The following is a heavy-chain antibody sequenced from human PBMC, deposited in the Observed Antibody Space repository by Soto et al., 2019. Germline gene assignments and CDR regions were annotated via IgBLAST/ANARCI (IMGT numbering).Heavy chain of an antibody. V-gene: IGHV3-48*03. Sequence: GGSLRLSCAASGFTLTSNDMSWVRQAPGKGLEWVSYISSGGTIIHYADSVKGRFTISRDNAKNSLYLQMNSLRAEDTAVYYCRVWLGPYDYWGQGTLGTGSS. CDR3: RVWLGPYDY. CDR1: GFTLTSND. J-gene: IGHJ4*02. D-gene: IGHD2-21*01. CDR2: ISSGGTII.